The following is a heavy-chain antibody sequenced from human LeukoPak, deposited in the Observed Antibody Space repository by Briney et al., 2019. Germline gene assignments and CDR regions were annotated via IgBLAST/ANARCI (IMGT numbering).Heavy chain of an antibody. D-gene: IGHD6-13*01. Sequence: GGSLRLSCVASGFTFSSYGMSWVRQAPGKGLECVSAITDSGDNTYYADSVRGRFTISRDNSKNTLYLQMNSLRVEDTAVYYCARDDRTVVPGTFDNWGQGTLVTVSS. V-gene: IGHV3-23*01. CDR3: ARDDRTVVPGTFDN. J-gene: IGHJ4*02. CDR2: ITDSGDNT. CDR1: GFTFSSYG.